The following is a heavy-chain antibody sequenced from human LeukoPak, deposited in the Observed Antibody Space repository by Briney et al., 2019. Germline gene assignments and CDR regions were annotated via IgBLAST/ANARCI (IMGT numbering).Heavy chain of an antibody. Sequence: SETLSLTCTVSRGSISSSSYYWGWIRQPPGKGLEWIGSIYYSGSTYYNPSLKSRVTISVDTSKSQFSLKLSSVTAADTAVYYCARPTYSSSSIWFDPWGQGTLVTVSS. D-gene: IGHD6-6*01. V-gene: IGHV4-39*01. CDR1: RGSISSSSYY. J-gene: IGHJ5*02. CDR2: IYYSGST. CDR3: ARPTYSSSSIWFDP.